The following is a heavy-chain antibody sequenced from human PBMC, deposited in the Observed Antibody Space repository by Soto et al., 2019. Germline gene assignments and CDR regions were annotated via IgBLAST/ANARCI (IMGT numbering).Heavy chain of an antibody. V-gene: IGHV3-13*01. J-gene: IGHJ6*02. D-gene: IGHD6-13*01. CDR2: IGTAGDT. Sequence: GGSLRLSCAASGFTFSSYDMHWVRQATGKGLEWVSAIGTAGDTYYPGSVKGRFTISRENAKNSLYLQMNSLRAGDTAVYYCARAPLAAGPYYYGMDVWDQGTTVTVSS. CDR1: GFTFSSYD. CDR3: ARAPLAAGPYYYGMDV.